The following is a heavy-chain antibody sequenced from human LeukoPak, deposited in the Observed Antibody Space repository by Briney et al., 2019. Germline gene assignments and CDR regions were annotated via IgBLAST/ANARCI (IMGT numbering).Heavy chain of an antibody. CDR3: ARFLLDYGTFDY. CDR1: GGSVSSGSYY. V-gene: IGHV4-61*01. D-gene: IGHD4-17*01. CDR2: IYYSGST. J-gene: IGHJ4*02. Sequence: KPSETLSLTCTVSGGSVSSGSYYWSWIWQPPGKGLEWIGYIYYSGSTNYNPSLKSRVTISVDTSKNQFSLKLSSVTAADTAVYYGARFLLDYGTFDYWGQGTLVTVSS.